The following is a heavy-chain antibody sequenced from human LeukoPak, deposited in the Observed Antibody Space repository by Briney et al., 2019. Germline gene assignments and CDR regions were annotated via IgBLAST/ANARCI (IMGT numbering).Heavy chain of an antibody. D-gene: IGHD2-15*01. J-gene: IGHJ4*02. Sequence: PSETLSLTCTVSGGSINSYYWSWIRQPPGKGLEWIGSISYSGSTNYNPSLKSRVTISVDTSKNQFSLKVSSMTSADTSVYYCARQPRYCRGGTCYGSLGQFDYWGQGTLVTVSS. CDR3: ARQPRYCRGGTCYGSLGQFDY. V-gene: IGHV4-59*08. CDR2: ISYSGST. CDR1: GGSINSYY.